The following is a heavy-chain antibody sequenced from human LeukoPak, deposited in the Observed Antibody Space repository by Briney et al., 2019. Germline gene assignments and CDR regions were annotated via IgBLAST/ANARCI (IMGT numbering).Heavy chain of an antibody. CDR1: GGSISSSSYY. V-gene: IGHV4-39*07. J-gene: IGHJ5*02. Sequence: SETLSLTCTVSGGSISSSSYYWGWIRQPPGKGLEWIGSMYYSGSTYYNPSLKSRVTISVDTSKNQFSLKLSSVTAADTAVYYCAREAYSSSSFPTYNWFDPWGQGTLVTVSS. CDR2: MYYSGST. D-gene: IGHD6-6*01. CDR3: AREAYSSSSFPTYNWFDP.